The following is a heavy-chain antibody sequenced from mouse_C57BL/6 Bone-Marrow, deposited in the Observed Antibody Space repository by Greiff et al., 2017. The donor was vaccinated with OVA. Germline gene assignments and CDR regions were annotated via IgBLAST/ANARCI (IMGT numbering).Heavy chain of an antibody. CDR1: GFTFSDYG. D-gene: IGHD4-1*02. CDR3: ARSTTGTRFAY. Sequence: EVKLVESGGGLVKPGGSLKLSCAASGFTFSDYGMHWVRQAPEKGLEWVAYISSGSSTIYYADTVKGRFTISRDNAKNTLFLQMTSLRSEDTAMYYCARSTTGTRFAYWGQGTLVTVSA. CDR2: ISSGSSTI. J-gene: IGHJ3*01. V-gene: IGHV5-17*01.